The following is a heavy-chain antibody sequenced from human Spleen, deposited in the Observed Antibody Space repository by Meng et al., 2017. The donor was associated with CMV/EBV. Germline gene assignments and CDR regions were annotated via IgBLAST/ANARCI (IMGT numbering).Heavy chain of an antibody. D-gene: IGHD3-22*01. CDR2: ISSSSTI. V-gene: IGHV3-48*04. CDR1: GFTFSSYS. CDR3: ATTYYYDDTDYP. J-gene: IGHJ5*02. Sequence: GESLKISCAASGFTFSSYSMNWVRQAPGKGLEWVSYISSSSTIYYADSVKGRFTISRDNAKNSLYLQMNTLRAEDTAVYYCATTYYYDDTDYPSGQGTLVTVSS.